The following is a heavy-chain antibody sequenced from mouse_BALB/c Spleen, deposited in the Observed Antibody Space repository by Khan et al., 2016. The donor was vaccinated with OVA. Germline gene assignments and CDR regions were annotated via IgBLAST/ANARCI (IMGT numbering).Heavy chain of an antibody. J-gene: IGHJ2*01. CDR3: ARMVRK. CDR1: GLKIKDTY. V-gene: IGHV14-3*02. D-gene: IGHD1-1*02. CDR2: IVPPNGNT. Sequence: EVQLVESGAELVKSAPTVKLSCTASGLKIKDTYMHCLKQWPEQGMEWIGRIVPPNGNTKYDPTFQGRATITDDTSYNKAYLQLSSLTSEDTAVYCCARMVRKWGQGTTLTVSS.